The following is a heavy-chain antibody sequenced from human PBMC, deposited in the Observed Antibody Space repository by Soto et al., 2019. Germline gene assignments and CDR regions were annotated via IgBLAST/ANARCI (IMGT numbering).Heavy chain of an antibody. D-gene: IGHD3-16*01. CDR1: GYSFTSYW. V-gene: IGHV5-51*01. CDR2: IYPGDSDT. CDR3: ARHIAVSGRGENDPPPPSDY. J-gene: IGHJ4*02. Sequence: EVQLVQSGAEVKKPGESLKMSCKGSGYSFTSYWIGWVRQMPGKGLEWMGIIYPGDSDTRYSPSFQGQVTISADKSISTAYLQWSSLKASDTAMYYCARHIAVSGRGENDPPPPSDYWGQGTLVTVSS.